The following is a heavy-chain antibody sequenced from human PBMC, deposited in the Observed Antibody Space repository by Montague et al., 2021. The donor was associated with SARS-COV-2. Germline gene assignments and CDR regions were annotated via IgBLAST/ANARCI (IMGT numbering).Heavy chain of an antibody. J-gene: IGHJ6*03. CDR3: ARVVGPSITIFGVVNYYYYMDL. V-gene: IGHV3-48*03. CDR2: ISSSGSTI. CDR1: GFTFSSYE. D-gene: IGHD3-3*01. Sequence: SLRLSCAASGFTFSSYEMNWVRQAPGKGLEWVSYISSSGSTIYYADSVKGRFTISRDNAKNSLYLQMNSLRAEDTAVYYCARVVGPSITIFGVVNYYYYMDLWGKGTTGTGSS.